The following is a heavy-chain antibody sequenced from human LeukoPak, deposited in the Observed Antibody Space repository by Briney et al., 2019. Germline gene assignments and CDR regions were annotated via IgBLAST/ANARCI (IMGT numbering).Heavy chain of an antibody. CDR1: GGSISSDNYY. Sequence: SETLSLTCTVSGGSISSDNYYWGWMRQTPGKGLDWIGSIYDAASTNYHPSLKSRVTIALDTSKNQISLRLTSMTAADTAVYYCARCRDGGRGEAADYWGQGTLVAVSS. V-gene: IGHV4-39*07. CDR2: IYDAAST. CDR3: ARCRDGGRGEAADY. D-gene: IGHD4-23*01. J-gene: IGHJ4*02.